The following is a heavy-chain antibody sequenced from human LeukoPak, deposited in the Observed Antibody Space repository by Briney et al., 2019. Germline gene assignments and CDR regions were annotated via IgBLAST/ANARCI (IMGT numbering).Heavy chain of an antibody. Sequence: SQTLSLTCTVSGGSISSGDYYWSWIRQPPGKGLEWIGYIYYSGSTYYNPSLKSRVTISVDTSKNQFSLKLSSVTAADTAVYYCARVPPYGSGSYIDYWGQGTLVTVSS. V-gene: IGHV4-30-4*01. J-gene: IGHJ4*02. CDR2: IYYSGST. CDR1: GGSISSGDYY. CDR3: ARVPPYGSGSYIDY. D-gene: IGHD3-10*01.